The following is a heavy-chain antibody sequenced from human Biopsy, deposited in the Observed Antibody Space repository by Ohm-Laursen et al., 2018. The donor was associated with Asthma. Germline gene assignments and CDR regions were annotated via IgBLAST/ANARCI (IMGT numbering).Heavy chain of an antibody. Sequence: GSSVKVSCKASGGTFSSCAISWVRQAPGQGLEWMGGIIPIFGTANYAQKFQGRVTITADESTSTAYMELSSLRSEDTAVYYCARDPHNSYLASLRTKFNYYYYGMDVWGQGTTVTVSS. D-gene: IGHD1-7*01. V-gene: IGHV1-69*01. CDR3: ARDPHNSYLASLRTKFNYYYYGMDV. CDR2: IIPIFGTA. CDR1: GGTFSSCA. J-gene: IGHJ6*02.